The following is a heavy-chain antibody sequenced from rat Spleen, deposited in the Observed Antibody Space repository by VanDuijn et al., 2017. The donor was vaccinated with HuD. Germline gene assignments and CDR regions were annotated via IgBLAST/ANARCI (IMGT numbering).Heavy chain of an antibody. J-gene: IGHJ2*01. V-gene: IGHV5-31*01. Sequence: EVQLVESGGGLVQPGRSLKLSCIASGFTFNKYWMTWIRQAPGKGLEWVASISTGGDNTHYRHSVKGRFTISRDNVKNTQYLQMDSLRSEDTATYYCARRHYGYTDYFDYWGQGVMVTVSS. D-gene: IGHD1-9*01. CDR1: GFTFNKYW. CDR3: ARRHYGYTDYFDY. CDR2: ISTGGDNT.